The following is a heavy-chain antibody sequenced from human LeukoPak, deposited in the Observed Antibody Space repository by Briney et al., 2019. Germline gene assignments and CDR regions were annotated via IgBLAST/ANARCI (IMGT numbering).Heavy chain of an antibody. CDR2: IGTAGDT. CDR3: ARGADTPFDY. J-gene: IGHJ4*02. V-gene: IGHV3-13*04. CDR1: GFTFSNYD. D-gene: IGHD2-2*02. Sequence: PGGSLRLSCAASGFTFSNYDMHCVSQATGKGLEWVSAIGTAGDTYYQGSVRGRFTMSRENAKNSLYLQMNSLTAGDTAVYYCARGADTPFDYWGQGILVTVSS.